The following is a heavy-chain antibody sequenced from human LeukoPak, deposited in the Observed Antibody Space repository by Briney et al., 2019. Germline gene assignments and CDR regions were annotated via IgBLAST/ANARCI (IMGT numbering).Heavy chain of an antibody. CDR3: AKDRYYYDSSGYYPSDY. D-gene: IGHD3-22*01. CDR2: IRYDGSNK. V-gene: IGHV3-30*02. CDR1: GFTFNSYG. Sequence: GGSLRLSCAASGFTFNSYGMHWVRQAPGKGLEWVAFIRYDGSNKYYADSVKGRFTISRDNSKNTLYLQMNSLRAEDTAVYYCAKDRYYYDSSGYYPSDYWGQGTLVTVSS. J-gene: IGHJ4*02.